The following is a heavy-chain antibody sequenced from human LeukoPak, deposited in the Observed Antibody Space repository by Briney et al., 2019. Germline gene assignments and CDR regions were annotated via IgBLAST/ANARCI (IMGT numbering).Heavy chain of an antibody. CDR1: GFTFSDYY. CDR3: ARSYYYGSGSYDYYYGMDV. Sequence: GGSLRLSCAASGFTFSDYYMSWIRQAPGKGLEWVSYISSSGSNIYYADSVKGRFTISRDNAKNSLYLQMNSLRAEDTAVYYCARSYYYGSGSYDYYYGMDVWGQGNTVTVSS. CDR2: ISSSGSNI. D-gene: IGHD3-10*01. V-gene: IGHV3-11*01. J-gene: IGHJ6*02.